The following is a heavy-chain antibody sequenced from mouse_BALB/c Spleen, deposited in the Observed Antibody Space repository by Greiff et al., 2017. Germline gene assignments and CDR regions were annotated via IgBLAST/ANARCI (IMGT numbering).Heavy chain of an antibody. CDR3: ARGGLLRYPDY. J-gene: IGHJ2*01. CDR2: IRNKANGYTT. CDR1: GFTFTDYY. V-gene: IGHV7-3*02. Sequence: DVHLVESGGGLVQPGGSLRLSCATSGFTFTDYYMSWVRQPPGKALEWLGFIRNKANGYTTEYSASVKGRFTISRDNSQSILYLQMNTLRAEDSATYYCARGGLLRYPDYWGQGTTLTVSS. D-gene: IGHD1-1*01.